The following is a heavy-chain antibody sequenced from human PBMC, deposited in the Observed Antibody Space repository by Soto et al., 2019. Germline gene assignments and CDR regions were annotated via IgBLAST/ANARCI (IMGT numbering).Heavy chain of an antibody. CDR2: IFHSGST. CDR1: GGSISSGGYY. D-gene: IGHD3-16*01. Sequence: PSETLSLTCTVSGGSISSGGYYWSWIRQHPGKGLEWIGYIFHSGSTYYNPSLRSRVATSFDTSKNQFALNLTSVTAADTAVYYCARGGHEDNWFDPWGQGTLVTV. CDR3: ARGGHEDNWFDP. J-gene: IGHJ5*01. V-gene: IGHV4-31*03.